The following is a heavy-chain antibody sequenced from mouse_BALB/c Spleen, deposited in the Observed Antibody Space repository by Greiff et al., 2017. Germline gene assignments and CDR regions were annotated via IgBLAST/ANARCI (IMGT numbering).Heavy chain of an antibody. V-gene: IGHV6-6*02. CDR1: GFTFSNYW. J-gene: IGHJ3*01. Sequence: DVKLVESGGGLVQPGGSMKLSCVASGFTFSNYWMNWVRQSPEKGLEWVAEIRLKSNNYATHYAESVKGRFTISRDDSKSSVYLQMNNLRAEDTGIYYCNWGGFAYWGQGTLVTVSA. CDR2: IRLKSNNYAT. CDR3: NWGGFAY.